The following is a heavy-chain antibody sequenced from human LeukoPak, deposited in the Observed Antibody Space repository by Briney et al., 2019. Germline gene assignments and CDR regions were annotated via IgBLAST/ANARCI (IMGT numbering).Heavy chain of an antibody. Sequence: SVKVSCKASGGTFSSYAISWVRQAPGQGLEWMGGIIPIFGTANYAQKFQGRVTITADESTSTAYMELSSLRAEDTAVYYCARVGAAAGPFDYWGQGTLVTVSS. D-gene: IGHD6-13*01. CDR3: ARVGAAAGPFDY. CDR1: GGTFSSYA. CDR2: IIPIFGTA. J-gene: IGHJ4*02. V-gene: IGHV1-69*01.